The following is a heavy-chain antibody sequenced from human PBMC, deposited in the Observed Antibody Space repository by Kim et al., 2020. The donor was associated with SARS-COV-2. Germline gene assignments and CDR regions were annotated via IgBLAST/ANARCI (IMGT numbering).Heavy chain of an antibody. CDR1: GYTFTSYG. CDR3: ASGYCSGGSCESFDY. D-gene: IGHD2-15*01. Sequence: ASVKVSCKASGYTFTSYGISWVRQAPGQGLEWMGWISAYNGNTNYAQKLQGRVTMTTDTSTSTAYMELRSLRSDDTAVYYCASGYCSGGSCESFDYWGQGTLVTVSS. J-gene: IGHJ4*02. CDR2: ISAYNGNT. V-gene: IGHV1-18*01.